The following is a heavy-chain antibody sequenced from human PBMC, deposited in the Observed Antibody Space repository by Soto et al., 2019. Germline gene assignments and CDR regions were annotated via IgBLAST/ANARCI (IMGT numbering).Heavy chain of an antibody. D-gene: IGHD3-22*01. CDR1: GGSISSYY. V-gene: IGHV4-59*12. CDR2: IYYSGST. J-gene: IGHJ6*02. CDR3: ARSPDSSGYYPRWYYYGMDV. Sequence: TSETLSVTCTVSGGSISSYYWSWFRQTPGRGLEWIGYIYYSGSTSYSPSLKSRVTISVDKSKNQFSLKLSSVTAADTAVYYCARSPDSSGYYPRWYYYGMDVWGQGTTVPVSS.